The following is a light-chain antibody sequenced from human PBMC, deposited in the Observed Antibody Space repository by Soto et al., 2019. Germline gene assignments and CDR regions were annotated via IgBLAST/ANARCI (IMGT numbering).Light chain of an antibody. J-gene: IGKJ2*01. CDR3: MQSLQSHT. CDR1: QSLLQSNGYNY. V-gene: IGKV2-28*01. CDR2: LAS. Sequence: EIVMTQSPLSLPVTPGEPASISCRSSQSLLQSNGYNYLDWFLEKTGQSPQLLIYLASHRASGVPDRYSGSGSGTDFTLKISRVEAEDVGVYYCMQSLQSHTVGQGTKLEIK.